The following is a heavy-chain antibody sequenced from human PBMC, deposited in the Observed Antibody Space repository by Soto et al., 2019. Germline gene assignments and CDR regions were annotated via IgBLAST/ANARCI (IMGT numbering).Heavy chain of an antibody. CDR2: IYYSGST. D-gene: IGHD6-19*01. CDR1: GFSISSYY. Sequence: SETLSLTCTVSGFSISSYYWSWIRQPPGKGLEWIGYIYYSGSTNYNPSLKSRVTISVDTSKNQFSLKLSSVTAADTAVYYCARERRIAVAGTEYYFDYWGQGTLVTVSS. CDR3: ARERRIAVAGTEYYFDY. J-gene: IGHJ4*02. V-gene: IGHV4-59*01.